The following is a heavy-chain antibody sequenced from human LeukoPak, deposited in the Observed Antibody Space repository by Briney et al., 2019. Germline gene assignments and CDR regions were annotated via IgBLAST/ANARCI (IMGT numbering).Heavy chain of an antibody. CDR1: GGSISSGGYS. Sequence: SETLSLTCAVSGGSISSGGYSWSWIRQPPGKGLEWIGYIYHSGSTYYNPSLKSRVTISVDTSKNQFSLKLSSVTAADTAVYYCARDLGPRDVWGKGTTVTVSS. V-gene: IGHV4-30-2*01. D-gene: IGHD3-16*01. CDR3: ARDLGPRDV. J-gene: IGHJ6*04. CDR2: IYHSGST.